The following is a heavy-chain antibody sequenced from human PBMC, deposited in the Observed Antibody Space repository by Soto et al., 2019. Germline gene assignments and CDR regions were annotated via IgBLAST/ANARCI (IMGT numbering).Heavy chain of an antibody. Sequence: PSETLSLTCTVSGGSISSGDYYWSWIRQPPGKGLEWIGYIYYSGSTYYNPSLKSRVTISVDTPKNQFSLKLSSVTAADTAVYYCATIPGGDIVATIFFDYWGQGTLVTVSS. V-gene: IGHV4-30-4*01. CDR3: ATIPGGDIVATIFFDY. D-gene: IGHD5-12*01. CDR2: IYYSGST. CDR1: GGSISSGDYY. J-gene: IGHJ4*02.